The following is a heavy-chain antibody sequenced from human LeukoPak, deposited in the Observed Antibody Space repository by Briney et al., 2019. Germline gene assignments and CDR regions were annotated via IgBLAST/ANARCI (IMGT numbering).Heavy chain of an antibody. Sequence: SETLSLTCTVSGGSISSSTYYWGWSRQPPGKGLEWIGSISYSGSTYYNPSLWSRVTISVDTSKNQFSLKLNSVTAADTAVYYCARVGSGSFDYWGQGTLVTVSS. V-gene: IGHV4-39*07. D-gene: IGHD6-19*01. CDR1: GGSISSSTYY. CDR3: ARVGSGSFDY. J-gene: IGHJ4*02. CDR2: ISYSGST.